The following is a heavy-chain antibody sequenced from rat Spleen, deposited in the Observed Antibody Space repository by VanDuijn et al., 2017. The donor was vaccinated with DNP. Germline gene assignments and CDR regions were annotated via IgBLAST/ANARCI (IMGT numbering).Heavy chain of an antibody. Sequence: EVQLVESGGGLVQPGRSLKLSCAASGFTFSNYDMAWVRQAPTKGLEGVASISPSGGSTYYRDSVKGRFTVSRDNAKSSLYLQMDSLRSEDTATYYCARPPGYGYNPFDYWGQGVMVTVSS. CDR2: ISPSGGST. D-gene: IGHD1-4*01. V-gene: IGHV5-25*01. CDR1: GFTFSNYD. J-gene: IGHJ2*01. CDR3: ARPPGYGYNPFDY.